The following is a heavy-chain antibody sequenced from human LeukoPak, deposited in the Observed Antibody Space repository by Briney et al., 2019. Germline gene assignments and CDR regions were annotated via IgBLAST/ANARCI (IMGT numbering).Heavy chain of an antibody. CDR3: ARSPQSGSGWYDYFDY. V-gene: IGHV3-21*04. Sequence: GGSLRLSCAASGLTFSSYNMNWVRQAPGKGLEWVSSTTSSSSYIYYADSVKGRFTISRDNAKNSLYLQMNSLRAEDTAVYYCARSPQSGSGWYDYFDYWGQGTLVTVSS. J-gene: IGHJ4*02. CDR2: TTSSSSYI. D-gene: IGHD6-19*01. CDR1: GLTFSSYN.